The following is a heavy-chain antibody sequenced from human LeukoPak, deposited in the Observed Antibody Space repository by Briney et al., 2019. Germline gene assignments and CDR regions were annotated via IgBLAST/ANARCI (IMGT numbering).Heavy chain of an antibody. CDR2: ISYDGSNK. D-gene: IGHD1-26*01. Sequence: GGSLRLSCAASGFTFDDYAMHWVRHAPGKGLEWVAVISYDGSNKYYADSVKGRFTISRDNSKNTLYLQMNSLRAEDTAVYYCAKVGSDYWGQGTLVTVSS. V-gene: IGHV3-30*18. J-gene: IGHJ4*02. CDR1: GFTFDDYA. CDR3: AKVGSDY.